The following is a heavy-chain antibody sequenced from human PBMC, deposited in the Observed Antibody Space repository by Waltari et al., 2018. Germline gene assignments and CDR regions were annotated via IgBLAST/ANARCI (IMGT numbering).Heavy chain of an antibody. CDR3: ARGRYSTTVTREFDY. D-gene: IGHD4-17*01. CDR2: INHSGSP. Sequence: QVQLQPWGAGLLKPSETLSLTCAVYGGSFSGYYWTWSRPPPGKGLEWIGEINHSGSPNYNPSLKSRVTISVDTSKNQISLKLSSVTAADTAVYYCARGRYSTTVTREFDYWGQGTLVTVSS. CDR1: GGSFSGYY. V-gene: IGHV4-34*01. J-gene: IGHJ4*02.